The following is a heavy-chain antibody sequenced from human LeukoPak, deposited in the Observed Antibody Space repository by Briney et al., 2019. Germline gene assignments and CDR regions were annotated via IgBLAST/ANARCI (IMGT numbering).Heavy chain of an antibody. D-gene: IGHD6-25*01. Sequence: ASVKVSCKASGYTFTGYYMHWVRQAPGQGLEWMGWINPNSGGTNYAQKFQGRVTMTRDTSISTAYMELSRLRSDDTAVYYCARYGEIGSSSGRHHNWYFDLWGRGTLVTVSS. CDR2: INPNSGGT. J-gene: IGHJ2*01. CDR3: ARYGEIGSSSGRHHNWYFDL. V-gene: IGHV1-2*02. CDR1: GYTFTGYY.